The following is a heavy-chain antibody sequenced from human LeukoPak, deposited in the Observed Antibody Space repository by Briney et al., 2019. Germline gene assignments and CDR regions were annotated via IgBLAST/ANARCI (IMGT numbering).Heavy chain of an antibody. V-gene: IGHV4-34*01. CDR2: INHSGST. CDR1: GGSFSGYY. CDR3: ARGRLWLPYYYYGMDV. Sequence: PSETLSLTCAVYGGSFSGYYWSWIRQPPGKGLEWIGEINHSGSTNYNPSLKSRVTISVDTSKNRFSLKLSSVTAADTAVYYCARGRLWLPYYYYGMDVWGQGTTVTVSS. J-gene: IGHJ6*02. D-gene: IGHD5-18*01.